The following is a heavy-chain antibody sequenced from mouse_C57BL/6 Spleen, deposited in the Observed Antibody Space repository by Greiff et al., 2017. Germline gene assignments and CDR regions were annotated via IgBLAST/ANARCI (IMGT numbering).Heavy chain of an antibody. CDR2: INPNNGGT. V-gene: IGHV1-22*01. CDR3: ARDTGTGAMDY. J-gene: IGHJ4*01. Sequence: EVKLQESGPELVKPGASVKMSCKASGYTFTDYNMHWVKQSHGKSLEWIGYINPNNGGTSYNQKFKGKATLTVNKSSSTAYMELRSLTSEDSAVYYCARDTGTGAMDYWGQGTSVTVSS. D-gene: IGHD4-1*01. CDR1: GYTFTDYN.